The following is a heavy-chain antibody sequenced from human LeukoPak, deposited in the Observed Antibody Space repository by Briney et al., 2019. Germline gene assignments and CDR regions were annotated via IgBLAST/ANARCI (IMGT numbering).Heavy chain of an antibody. D-gene: IGHD3-16*01. V-gene: IGHV3-33*01. CDR1: GFSFSTYG. CDR3: AGDTPPGGDYFFHY. CDR2: IWNAGTNT. J-gene: IGHJ4*02. Sequence: GGSLRLSCAASGFSFSTYGMHWVRQAPGKGLEWVALIWNAGTNTYYADSVKGRFTISRDNSKNTLYLQMNSLRAEDTAVYYCAGDTPPGGDYFFHYWGQGTLVIVSS.